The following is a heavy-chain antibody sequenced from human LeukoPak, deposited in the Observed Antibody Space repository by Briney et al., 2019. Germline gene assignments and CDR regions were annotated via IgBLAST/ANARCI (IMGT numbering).Heavy chain of an antibody. CDR1: RFSLATTGMC. V-gene: IGHV2-70*01. CDR2: IDWGGVE. CDR3: ARMTTTMILAVHDALEI. Sequence: SGPALVKPTEPLVLTCTVSRFSLATTGMCVSWIRQPPGKALEWLALIDWGGVEYYSTSLKTRLTISRDTSKNQVVLTMTNMKPVDTATYYCARMTTTMILAVHDALEICGQGTMVTVSS. D-gene: IGHD3-22*01. J-gene: IGHJ3*02.